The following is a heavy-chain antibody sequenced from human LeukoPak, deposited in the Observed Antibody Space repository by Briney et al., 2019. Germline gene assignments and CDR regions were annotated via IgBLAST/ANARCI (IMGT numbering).Heavy chain of an antibody. CDR2: IYHSGST. J-gene: IGHJ4*02. Sequence: SETLSLTCAVYGGSFSAYYWDWIRQPPGKGLEWIGSIYHSGSTYYNPSLKSRVTISVDTSKNQFSLKLSSVTAADTAVYYCAKRYCSSTTCYDDRGAFDYWGQGTLVTVSS. V-gene: IGHV4-38-2*01. CDR3: AKRYCSSTTCYDDRGAFDY. D-gene: IGHD2-2*01. CDR1: GGSFSAYY.